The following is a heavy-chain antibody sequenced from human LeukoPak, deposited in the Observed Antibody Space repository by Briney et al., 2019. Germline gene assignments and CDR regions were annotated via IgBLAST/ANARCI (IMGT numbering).Heavy chain of an antibody. CDR2: INHSGST. CDR3: ARGRARQDTAMGFDP. D-gene: IGHD5-18*01. V-gene: IGHV4-34*01. Sequence: SETLSLTCAVYGGSFSGYYWSWIRQPPGKGLEWIGEINHSGSTNYNPSLKSRVTISVDTSKNQFSLKLSSVTAADTAVYYCARGRARQDTAMGFDPWGQGTLVTVSS. CDR1: GGSFSGYY. J-gene: IGHJ5*02.